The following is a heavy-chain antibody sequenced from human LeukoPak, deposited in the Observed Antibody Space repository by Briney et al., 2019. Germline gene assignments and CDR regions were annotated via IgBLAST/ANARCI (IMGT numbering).Heavy chain of an antibody. CDR3: AKDHSFHNWNDRGGWFDP. V-gene: IGHV3-23*01. CDR1: GFTFSSYG. D-gene: IGHD1-1*01. Sequence: PGGSLRLSCAASGFTFSSYGMSWVRQAPGKGLEWVSAISGSGGSTYYADSVKGRFTISRDNSKNTLYLQMNSLRAEDTAVYYCAKDHSFHNWNDRGGWFDPWGQGTLVTVSS. J-gene: IGHJ5*02. CDR2: ISGSGGST.